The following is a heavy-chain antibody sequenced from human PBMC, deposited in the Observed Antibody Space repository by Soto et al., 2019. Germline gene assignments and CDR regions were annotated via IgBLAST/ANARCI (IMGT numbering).Heavy chain of an antibody. CDR3: ARGITIFGVAPLYYYYYMDV. CDR1: GGSFSGYY. Sequence: QVQLQQWGAGLLKPSETLSLTCAVYGGSFSGYYWSWIRQPPGKGLEWIGEINHSGSTNYNPSLKSRVTISVDTSKNQFSLKLSSVTAADTAVYYCARGITIFGVAPLYYYYYMDVWGKGTTVTVSS. CDR2: INHSGST. D-gene: IGHD3-3*01. J-gene: IGHJ6*03. V-gene: IGHV4-34*01.